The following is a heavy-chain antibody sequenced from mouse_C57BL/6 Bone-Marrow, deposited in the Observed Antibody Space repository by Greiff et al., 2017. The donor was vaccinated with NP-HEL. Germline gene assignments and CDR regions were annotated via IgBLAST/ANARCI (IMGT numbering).Heavy chain of an antibody. J-gene: IGHJ3*01. Sequence: QVQLQQSGPELVKPGASVKISCKASGYAFSSSWMNWVKQRPGKGLEWIGRIYPGDGDTNYNGKFKGKATLTADKSSSTAYMQLSSLTSEDSAVYCCANSNYGAWFAYWGQGTLVTVSA. D-gene: IGHD2-5*01. CDR1: GYAFSSSW. CDR3: ANSNYGAWFAY. CDR2: IYPGDGDT. V-gene: IGHV1-82*01.